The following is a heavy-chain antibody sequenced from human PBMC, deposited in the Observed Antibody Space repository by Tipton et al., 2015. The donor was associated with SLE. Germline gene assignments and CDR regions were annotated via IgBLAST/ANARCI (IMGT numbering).Heavy chain of an antibody. CDR1: DVSISNYY. J-gene: IGHJ2*01. V-gene: IGHV3-7*01. D-gene: IGHD7-27*01. CDR3: ARARLLGIRYFDL. CDR2: IKQDGSEK. Sequence: SLRLSCTVSDVSISNYYWTWIRQPPGKGLEWVANIKQDGSEKYYVDSVKGRFTISRDNATNSLYLQMNSLRAEDTAVYYCARARLLGIRYFDLWGRGTLVTFSS.